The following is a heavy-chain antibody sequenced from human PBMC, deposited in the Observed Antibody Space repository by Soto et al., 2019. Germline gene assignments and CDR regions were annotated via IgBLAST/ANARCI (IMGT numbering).Heavy chain of an antibody. CDR3: ARVKSHIAARLGWFDP. D-gene: IGHD6-6*01. Sequence: QVQLVQSGAEVKKPGSSVKVSCKASGGTFSSYAISWVRQAPGQGLEWMGGIIPIFGTANYAQKFQGRVTITADKSTSTAYMELSSLRSEDTAVDYCARVKSHIAARLGWFDPWGQGTLVTVSS. J-gene: IGHJ5*02. CDR2: IIPIFGTA. CDR1: GGTFSSYA. V-gene: IGHV1-69*06.